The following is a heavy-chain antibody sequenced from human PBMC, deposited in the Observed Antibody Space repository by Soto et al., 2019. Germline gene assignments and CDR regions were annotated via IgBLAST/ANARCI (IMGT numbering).Heavy chain of an antibody. J-gene: IGHJ4*02. CDR1: GGSISSGGYY. D-gene: IGHD3-22*01. Sequence: SETLSLTCTVSGGSISSGGYYWSWIRQHPGKGLEWIGYIYYSGSTYYNPSLKSRVTISVDTSKNQFSLKLSSVTAADTAVHYCARIDSSGYYLLFDYWGQGTLVTVSS. CDR3: ARIDSSGYYLLFDY. V-gene: IGHV4-31*03. CDR2: IYYSGST.